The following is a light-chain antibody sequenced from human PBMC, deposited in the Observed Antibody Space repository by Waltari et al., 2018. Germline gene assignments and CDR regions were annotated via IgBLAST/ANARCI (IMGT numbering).Light chain of an antibody. CDR3: QQRSAWPGT. CDR1: QSVYNY. J-gene: IGKJ2*02. CDR2: DTS. V-gene: IGKV3-11*01. Sequence: EIVLTQSPATLSLSPGERATLSCRASQSVYNYLVWYQQKPGQAPRLLIYDTSNRATGIPARFSGSGSGTDFTLTISSLEPEDFAVYYCQQRSAWPGTFGQETKLDIK.